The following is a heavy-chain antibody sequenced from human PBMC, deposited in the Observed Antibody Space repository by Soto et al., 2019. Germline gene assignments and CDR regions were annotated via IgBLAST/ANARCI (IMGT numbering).Heavy chain of an antibody. V-gene: IGHV3-43D*04. Sequence: GGSLRLSCAASGFTFDDYAMHWVRQAPGKGLEWVSLISWDGGSTYYADSVKGRFTISRDNSKNSLYLQMNSLRAEDTALYYCAKDRGSSGWTLDYWGQGTLVTVSS. CDR3: AKDRGSSGWTLDY. CDR1: GFTFDDYA. J-gene: IGHJ4*02. CDR2: ISWDGGST. D-gene: IGHD6-19*01.